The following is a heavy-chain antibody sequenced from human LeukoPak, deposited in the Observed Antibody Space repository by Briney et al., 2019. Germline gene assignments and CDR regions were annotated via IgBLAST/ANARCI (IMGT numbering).Heavy chain of an antibody. Sequence: SGTLSLTCAVSGGSISSSNWWSWVRQPPGKGLEWIGEIYHSGSTNYNPSLKSRVTISVDKSKNQFSLKLSSVTAADTAVYYCARRVRCSGGSCYRYSFDYWGQGTLVIVSS. D-gene: IGHD2-15*01. CDR1: GGSISSSNW. CDR2: IYHSGST. CDR3: ARRVRCSGGSCYRYSFDY. V-gene: IGHV4-4*02. J-gene: IGHJ4*02.